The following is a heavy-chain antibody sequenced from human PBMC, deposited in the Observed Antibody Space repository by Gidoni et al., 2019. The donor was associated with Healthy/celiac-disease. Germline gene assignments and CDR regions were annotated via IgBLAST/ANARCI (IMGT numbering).Heavy chain of an antibody. CDR1: GFTFSSYS. CDR2: ISSSSSYI. CDR3: ARDGVGIAVDRQDAFDI. Sequence: EVQLVESGGGLVKPGGSLRLSCAASGFTFSSYSMNWVRQAPGKGLEWVSSISSSSSYIYYADSVKGRFTISRDNAKNSLYLQMNSLRAEDTAVYYCARDGVGIAVDRQDAFDIWGQGTMVTVSS. J-gene: IGHJ3*02. V-gene: IGHV3-21*01. D-gene: IGHD6-19*01.